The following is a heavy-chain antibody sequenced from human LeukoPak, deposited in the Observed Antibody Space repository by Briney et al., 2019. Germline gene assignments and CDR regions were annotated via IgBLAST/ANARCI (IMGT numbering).Heavy chain of an antibody. Sequence: PGGSLRLSCAASGLTFSSYGMHWVRQAPGKGLEWVAVIWYDGSIQYYADSVKGRFTISRDNSKNTLYLQMNSLRAEDTAVYYCARDSSSSGYYVDYWGQGTLVTVSS. J-gene: IGHJ4*02. V-gene: IGHV3-33*01. D-gene: IGHD3-22*01. CDR3: ARDSSSSGYYVDY. CDR2: IWYDGSIQ. CDR1: GLTFSSYG.